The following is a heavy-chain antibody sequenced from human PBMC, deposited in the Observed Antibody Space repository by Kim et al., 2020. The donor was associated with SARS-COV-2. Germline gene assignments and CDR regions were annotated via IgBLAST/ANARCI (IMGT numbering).Heavy chain of an antibody. D-gene: IGHD7-27*01. J-gene: IGHJ3*02. CDR3: AKQGKWGYAGGFDI. V-gene: IGHV3-30-3*02. Sequence: ADSVNGRFTIAKHNAKKTLYLQMNSLRAEDTAVYYCAKQGKWGYAGGFDIWGRGTMVTVSS.